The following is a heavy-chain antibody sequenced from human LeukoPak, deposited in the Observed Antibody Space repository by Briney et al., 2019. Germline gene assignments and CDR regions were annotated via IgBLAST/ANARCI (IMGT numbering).Heavy chain of an antibody. CDR1: GFTFNSYG. D-gene: IGHD3-3*01. V-gene: IGHV3-23*01. J-gene: IGHJ4*02. CDR3: AKGIRVVTH. Sequence: GGSLRLSCAASGFTFNSYGMSWVRQAPGKGLEWVSGISGSGGSTYYADSVKGRFTISRGNSKNTLYLQMNSLRAEDTAVYYCAKGIRVVTHWGQGTLVTVSS. CDR2: ISGSGGST.